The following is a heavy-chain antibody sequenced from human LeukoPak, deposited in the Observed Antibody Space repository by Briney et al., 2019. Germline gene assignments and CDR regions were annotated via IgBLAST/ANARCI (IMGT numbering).Heavy chain of an antibody. CDR3: ARQIDSDYVSGSFHFDH. CDR2: IYHSGST. Sequence: SETLSLTCTVSGGSISTYYWNWIRQPPGKGLEWIGYIYHSGSTNYNPSLKSRVTISVDTSKNQFSLKLSSVTAADTAVYYCARQIDSDYVSGSFHFDHWGQGTLVTVSS. V-gene: IGHV4-59*08. CDR1: GGSISTYY. J-gene: IGHJ4*02. D-gene: IGHD3-16*01.